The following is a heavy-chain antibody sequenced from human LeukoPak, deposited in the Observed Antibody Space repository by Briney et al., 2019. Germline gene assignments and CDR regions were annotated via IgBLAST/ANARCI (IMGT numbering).Heavy chain of an antibody. CDR3: ARDRVTMVRGVLANFDY. CDR1: GGSISSYY. D-gene: IGHD3-10*01. CDR2: IYTSGST. J-gene: IGHJ4*02. Sequence: SETLSLTCTVSGGSISSYYWSWIRQPAGKGLEWIGRIYTSGSTNCNPSLKSRVTMSVDTSKNQFSLKLSSVTAADTAVYYCARDRVTMVRGVLANFDYWGQGTLVTVSS. V-gene: IGHV4-4*07.